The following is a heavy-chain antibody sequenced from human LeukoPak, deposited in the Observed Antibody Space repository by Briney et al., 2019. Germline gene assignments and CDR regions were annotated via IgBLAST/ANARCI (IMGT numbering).Heavy chain of an antibody. CDR2: ISGGGGST. V-gene: IGHV3-23*01. CDR1: GFTFSSYA. Sequence: PPGGSLRLSCAASGFTFSSYAMSWVRQAPGKGLEWVSAISGGGGSTYYADSVKGRFTISRDNSKNTLYLQMNSLRAEDTAVYYCARDLRGYSYGYFDYWGQGTLVTVSS. D-gene: IGHD5-18*01. CDR3: ARDLRGYSYGYFDY. J-gene: IGHJ4*02.